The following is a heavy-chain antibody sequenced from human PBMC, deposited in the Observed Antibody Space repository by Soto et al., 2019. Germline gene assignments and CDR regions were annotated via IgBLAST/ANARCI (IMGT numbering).Heavy chain of an antibody. J-gene: IGHJ6*03. CDR3: AKGGGYCSGGSCYSYYYYMDV. CDR2: ISYDGSNK. V-gene: IGHV3-30*18. CDR1: GFTFGSYG. Sequence: GGSLRLSCAASGFTFGSYGMHWFRQAPGKGLEWVAVISYDGSNKYYADSVKGRFTISRDNSKNTLYLQMNSLRAEDTAVYYCAKGGGYCSGGSCYSYYYYMDVWGKGTTVTVSS. D-gene: IGHD2-15*01.